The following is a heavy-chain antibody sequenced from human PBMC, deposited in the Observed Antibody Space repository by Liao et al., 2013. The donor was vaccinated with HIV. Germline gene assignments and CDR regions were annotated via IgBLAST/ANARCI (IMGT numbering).Heavy chain of an antibody. Sequence: QVQLQESGPGLVKPSQTLSLTCTVSGGSIRSGGYSWSWIRQPAGKGLEWIGRIYTSGSTNYNPSLKSRVTISVDTSKNQFSLKLSSVTAADTAVYYCAREDRLGWLNWFDPWGQGPRSSSPQ. CDR1: GGSIRSGGYS. CDR3: AREDRLGWLNWFDP. V-gene: IGHV4-61*02. D-gene: IGHD4-23*01. CDR2: IYTSGST. J-gene: IGHJ5*02.